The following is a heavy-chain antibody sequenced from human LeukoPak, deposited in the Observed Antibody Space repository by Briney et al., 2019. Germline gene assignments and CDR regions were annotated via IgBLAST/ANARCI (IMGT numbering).Heavy chain of an antibody. CDR3: AMSDLN. CDR1: GFTFDDYA. J-gene: IGHJ4*02. CDR2: ISWNSGSI. Sequence: GGSLRLSCAASGFTFDDYAMHWVRQAPGKGLEWVSGISWNSGSIGYADSVKGRFTISRDNAKNSLYLQMNSLRAEDTAVYYCAMSDLNWGQGTLVTVSS. V-gene: IGHV3-9*01.